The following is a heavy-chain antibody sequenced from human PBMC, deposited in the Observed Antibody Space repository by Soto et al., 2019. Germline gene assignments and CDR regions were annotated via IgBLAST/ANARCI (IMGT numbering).Heavy chain of an antibody. CDR2: INSGHNPI. D-gene: IGHD1-7*01. V-gene: IGHV3-48*02. CDR1: GFTFSAST. Sequence: GGALRLSCSLSGFTFSASTMHWIRQAPGKGLEWVSYINSGHNPIYYADSVKGRFTISRDDAKSSLYLQMNSLRDEDTAVYYCARTGANVGLDVWGQGTTVPVSS. J-gene: IGHJ6*02. CDR3: ARTGANVGLDV.